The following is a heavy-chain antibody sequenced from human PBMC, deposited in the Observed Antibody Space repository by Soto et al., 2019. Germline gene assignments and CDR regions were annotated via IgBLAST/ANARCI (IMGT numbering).Heavy chain of an antibody. D-gene: IGHD2-15*01. CDR1: GGSFSGYY. CDR3: ARITSNSVVVAATAFDY. J-gene: IGHJ4*02. Sequence: QVQLQQWGAGLLKPSETLSLTCAVYGGSFSGYYWSWIRQPPGKGLELIGEINHSGSTNYNPSLKIRVTISVDTSKNQFSLKLSSVTAADTAVYYCARITSNSVVVAATAFDYWGQGTLVTVSS. CDR2: INHSGST. V-gene: IGHV4-34*01.